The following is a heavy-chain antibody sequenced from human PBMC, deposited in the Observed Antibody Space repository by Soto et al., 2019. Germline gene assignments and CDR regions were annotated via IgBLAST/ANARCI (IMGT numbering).Heavy chain of an antibody. CDR1: GYIFTGYH. CDR3: ARDARGTRGFDEMDC. Sequence: ASVKVSCKASGYIFTGYHIHWVRQASGRGLEWMGWINPNSGDTEYAQNFQGRVTMTRDTSFNLVYMEMSGLMSDDTAVYYCARDARGTRGFDEMDCWGQGTTVTDSS. J-gene: IGHJ6*02. CDR2: INPNSGDT. D-gene: IGHD3-9*01. V-gene: IGHV1-2*02.